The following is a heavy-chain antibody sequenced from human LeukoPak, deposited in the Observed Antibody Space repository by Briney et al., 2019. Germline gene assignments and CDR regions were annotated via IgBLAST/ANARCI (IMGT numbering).Heavy chain of an antibody. CDR1: GFTFSSYS. CDR2: ISSGSSYI. CDR3: AKDHDSSGYYSYYFDY. D-gene: IGHD3-22*01. J-gene: IGHJ4*02. Sequence: GGSLRLSCAASGFTFSSYSMNWVRQAPGKGLEWVSSISSGSSYIYYADSVKGRFTISRDNSKNTLYLQMNSLRAEDTAVYYCAKDHDSSGYYSYYFDYWGQGTLVTVSS. V-gene: IGHV3-21*04.